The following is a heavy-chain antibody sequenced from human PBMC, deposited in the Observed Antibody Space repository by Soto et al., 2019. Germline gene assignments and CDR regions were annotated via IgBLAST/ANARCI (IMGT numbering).Heavy chain of an antibody. CDR1: GFTFSSYA. D-gene: IGHD3-3*01. CDR3: AKLLTVCDYLDY. Sequence: GGSLRLSCAASGFTFSSYAMSWVRQAPGKGLEWVSAISGSGGGTYYADSVKGRFTISRDNSKNTLYLQMNSLRAEDTAVYYCAKLLTVCDYLDYWGQGTLVTVSS. J-gene: IGHJ4*02. V-gene: IGHV3-23*01. CDR2: ISGSGGGT.